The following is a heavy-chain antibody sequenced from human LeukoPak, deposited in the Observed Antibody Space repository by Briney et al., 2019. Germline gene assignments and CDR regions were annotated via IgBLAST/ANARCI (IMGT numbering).Heavy chain of an antibody. CDR2: ISFDGSNK. J-gene: IGHJ3*02. CDR3: ARDINSTNWWDDAFDI. CDR1: GFTFDTYA. V-gene: IGHV3-30*09. Sequence: PGGSLRLSCAASGFTFDTYAMHWVRQAPGKGLEWVAVISFDGSNKYYADSVKGRFAISRDTSKNTLYLQVSSLRPDDTALYYCARDINSTNWWDDAFDIWGQGTMVTVSS. D-gene: IGHD6-13*01.